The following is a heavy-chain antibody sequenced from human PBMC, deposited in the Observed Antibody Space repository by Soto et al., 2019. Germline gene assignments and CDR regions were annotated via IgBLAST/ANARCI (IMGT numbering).Heavy chain of an antibody. D-gene: IGHD3-10*01. V-gene: IGHV1-8*01. J-gene: IGHJ4*02. Sequence: GASVKVSCKASGNTFTSYDINWVRQATGHGLEWMGWINPSSGNIGYAQKFQGRVTMTRVTGIRTAYMEVSRLRSDDTAVYYCARGRASGSYYLLDYWGQGTLVTVSS. CDR3: ARGRASGSYYLLDY. CDR2: INPSSGNI. CDR1: GNTFTSYD.